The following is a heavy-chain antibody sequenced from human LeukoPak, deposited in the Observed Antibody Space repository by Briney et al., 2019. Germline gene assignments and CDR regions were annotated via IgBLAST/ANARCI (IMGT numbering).Heavy chain of an antibody. D-gene: IGHD3-22*01. V-gene: IGHV3-9*01. CDR1: GFTFDDYA. J-gene: IGHJ4*02. CDR3: AKAPTYYYDSSGYPFDY. CDR2: ISWNSGSI. Sequence: PGRSLRLSCAASGFTFDDYAMHWVRQAPGRGLEWVSGISWNSGSIGYADSVKGRFTISRDNAKNSLCLQMNSLRAEDTALYYCAKAPTYYYDSSGYPFDYWGQGTLVTVSS.